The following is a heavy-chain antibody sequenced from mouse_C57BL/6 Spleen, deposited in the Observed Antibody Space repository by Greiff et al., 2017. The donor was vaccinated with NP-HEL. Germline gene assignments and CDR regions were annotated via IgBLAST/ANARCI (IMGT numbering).Heavy chain of an antibody. CDR3: ARPWCYGAMDY. D-gene: IGHD2-12*01. Sequence: DVMLVESGGGLVKPGGSLKLSCAASGFTFSDYGMHWVRQAPEKGLEWVAYISSGSSTIYYADTVKGRFTISRDNAKNTLFLQMTSLRSEDTAMYYCARPWCYGAMDYWGQGTSVTVSS. J-gene: IGHJ4*01. CDR2: ISSGSSTI. V-gene: IGHV5-17*01. CDR1: GFTFSDYG.